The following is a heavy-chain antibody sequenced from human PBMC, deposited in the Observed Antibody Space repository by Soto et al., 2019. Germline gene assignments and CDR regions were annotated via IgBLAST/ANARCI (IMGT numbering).Heavy chain of an antibody. D-gene: IGHD4-4*01. CDR1: GGSISSYY. CDR2: IYYSGST. J-gene: IGHJ3*02. Sequence: QAQLQESGPGLVKPSETLSLTCTVSGGSISSYYWSWIRQPPGKGLEWIGYIYYSGSTNYNPSLKSRVTISVDTYKNHCSLKLSSVTAADTAVYYCARYIPSTVFDIWGQGTMVPVSS. V-gene: IGHV4-59*01. CDR3: ARYIPSTVFDI.